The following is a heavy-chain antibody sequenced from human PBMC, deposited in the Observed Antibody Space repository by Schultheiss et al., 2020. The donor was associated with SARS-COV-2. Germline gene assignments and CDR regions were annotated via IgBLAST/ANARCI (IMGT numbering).Heavy chain of an antibody. D-gene: IGHD2-2*01. Sequence: ETLSLTCTVSGGSISSSSYYWGWIRQPPGKGLEWVSAISGSGGSTYYEDSVKGRFTISRHNSKNTLYLQMNSLRAEDTAVYYCARGPLARHIVVVPAAHAYMDVWGKGTTVTVSS. J-gene: IGHJ6*03. CDR2: ISGSGGST. CDR3: ARGPLARHIVVVPAAHAYMDV. V-gene: IGHV3-23*01. CDR1: GGSISSSSYY.